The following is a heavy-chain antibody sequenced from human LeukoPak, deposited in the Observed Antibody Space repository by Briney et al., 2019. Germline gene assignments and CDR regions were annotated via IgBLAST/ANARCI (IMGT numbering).Heavy chain of an antibody. CDR1: GFTFSSYA. D-gene: IGHD3-22*01. J-gene: IGHJ2*01. CDR2: ISGSGGSR. V-gene: IGHV3-23*01. CDR3: AKDSSPYYYDSSGYYPYWYFDL. Sequence: GGSLRLSCAASGFTFSSYAMSWVRQAPGKGLEWASAISGSGGSRYYADSVKGRFTISRDNSKNTLYLQMNSLRAEDTAVYYCAKDSSPYYYDSSGYYPYWYFDLWGRGTLVTVSS.